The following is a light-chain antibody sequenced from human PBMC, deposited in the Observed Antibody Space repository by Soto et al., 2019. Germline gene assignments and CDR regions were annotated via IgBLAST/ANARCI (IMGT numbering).Light chain of an antibody. CDR1: SSVY. CDR2: EVN. J-gene: IGLJ1*01. Sequence: QSVLTQPRSASGSPGQSVTISCTGTSSVYVSWYQQHPVKAPKLIIYEVNKRPSGVPDRFSGSKSGNTASLTVSGLQAEDEADYYCSSHAGNNDFVFGTGSKVPVL. CDR3: SSHAGNNDFV. V-gene: IGLV2-8*01.